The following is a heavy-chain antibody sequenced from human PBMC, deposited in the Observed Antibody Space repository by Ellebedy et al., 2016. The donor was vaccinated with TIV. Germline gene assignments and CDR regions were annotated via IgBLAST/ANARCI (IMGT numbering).Heavy chain of an antibody. CDR2: INHSGST. CDR1: GGSFSGYF. Sequence: SETLSLTXAVYGGSFSGYFWSWIRQPPGKGLEWIGEINHSGSTNYNPSLKSRVTISVDTSKNQFSLRLNSVTAADTAVYYCARRSYILPEVGVGYWGQGTRVTVSS. D-gene: IGHD3-10*01. CDR3: ARRSYILPEVGVGY. J-gene: IGHJ4*02. V-gene: IGHV4-34*01.